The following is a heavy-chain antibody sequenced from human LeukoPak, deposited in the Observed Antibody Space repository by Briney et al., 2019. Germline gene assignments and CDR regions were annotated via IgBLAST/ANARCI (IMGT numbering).Heavy chain of an antibody. CDR2: IYLSGST. V-gene: IGHV4-38-2*02. J-gene: IGHJ4*02. Sequence: PSETLSLTCTVSGYSISSGYYWGWIRQPPGKGLEWIGSIYLSGSTYYNPSLKSRVTISVDTSKNQFSLKLSSVTAADTAVYYCAREWGGGSYYGAHFDYWGQGTLVTVSS. D-gene: IGHD1-26*01. CDR3: AREWGGGSYYGAHFDY. CDR1: GYSISSGYY.